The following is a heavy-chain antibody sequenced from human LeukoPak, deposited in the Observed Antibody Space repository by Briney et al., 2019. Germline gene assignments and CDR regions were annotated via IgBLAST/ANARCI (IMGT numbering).Heavy chain of an antibody. CDR2: IYYSGST. Sequence: SETLSLTCSVSGGSFSSYYWTWIRQPPGKGLEWIGSIYYSGSTYYNPSLKSRVTMSVDTSKNQFSLKLSSVTAADTAVYYCARGPIPRVAGDYYYYMDVWGKGTTVTVSS. V-gene: IGHV4-59*04. CDR1: GGSFSSYY. D-gene: IGHD3-3*01. CDR3: ARGPIPRVAGDYYYYMDV. J-gene: IGHJ6*03.